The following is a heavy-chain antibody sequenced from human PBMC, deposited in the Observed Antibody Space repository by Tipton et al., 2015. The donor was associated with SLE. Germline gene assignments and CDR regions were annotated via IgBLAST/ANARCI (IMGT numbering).Heavy chain of an antibody. J-gene: IGHJ4*02. D-gene: IGHD1-26*01. V-gene: IGHV3-30*04. Sequence: SLRLSCAASGFTFRNFALYWVRQAPGKGLEWVALISHDGNNQYYADSVKGRFSISRDNSKNTLYLQMNSLSGDDTAVYYCARDFGGTYRLGYWGQGTLVTVPS. CDR1: GFTFRNFA. CDR3: ARDFGGTYRLGY. CDR2: ISHDGNNQ.